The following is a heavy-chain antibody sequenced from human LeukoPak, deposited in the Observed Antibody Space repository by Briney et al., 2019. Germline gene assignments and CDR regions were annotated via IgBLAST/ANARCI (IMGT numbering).Heavy chain of an antibody. J-gene: IGHJ3*02. CDR1: GYTFTGYY. V-gene: IGHV1-2*02. CDR3: TTSTGYSSTWGAFDI. Sequence: ASVKVSCKASGYTFTGYYMHWARQAPGQGLEWMGWMSYNSGGTNYAQNFRGRVTMTRDTSISTAYMEVITLRSDDTAVYYCTTSTGYSSTWGAFDIWGQGTMVTVSS. D-gene: IGHD6-13*01. CDR2: MSYNSGGT.